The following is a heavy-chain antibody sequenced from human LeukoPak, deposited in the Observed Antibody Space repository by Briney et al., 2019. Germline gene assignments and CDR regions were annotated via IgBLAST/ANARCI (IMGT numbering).Heavy chain of an antibody. CDR2: IYPGDSDT. Sequence: GESLKISCKGSGYSFTSYWIGWVRQMPGKGLEWMGIIYPGDSDTRYSPSFQGQVTISADKPISTAYLQWSSLKASDTAMYYCARRLDYDSSGYTYYFDYWGQGTLVTVSS. CDR1: GYSFTSYW. D-gene: IGHD3-22*01. CDR3: ARRLDYDSSGYTYYFDY. V-gene: IGHV5-51*01. J-gene: IGHJ4*02.